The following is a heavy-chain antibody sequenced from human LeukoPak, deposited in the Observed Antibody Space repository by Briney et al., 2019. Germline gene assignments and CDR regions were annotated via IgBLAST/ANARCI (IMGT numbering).Heavy chain of an antibody. V-gene: IGHV4-59*12. CDR1: GGSISRYY. CDR2: IYYSGST. CDR3: ARGHDYGDCPSGY. Sequence: SETLSLTCTVSGGSISRYYWIWIRQPPGKGLECIGYIYYSGSTNYNPSLKSRVTISVDTSKNQFSLRLSSVTAADTAVYYCARGHDYGDCPSGYWGQGTLVTVSS. J-gene: IGHJ4*02. D-gene: IGHD4-17*01.